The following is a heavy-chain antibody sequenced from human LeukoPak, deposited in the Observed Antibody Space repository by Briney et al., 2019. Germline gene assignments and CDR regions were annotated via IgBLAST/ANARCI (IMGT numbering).Heavy chain of an antibody. CDR1: GFTFSSYS. J-gene: IGHJ5*02. D-gene: IGHD2-21*01. Sequence: GGSLRLSCAASGFTFSSYSMNWLRQAPGKGLEWVSSITSSSTFINYADSVKGGFTISRDNAENSVFLQMNSLRVEDTAVYYCARYTTGDNWFDPWGQGTLVTVSS. V-gene: IGHV3-21*01. CDR2: ITSSSTFI. CDR3: ARYTTGDNWFDP.